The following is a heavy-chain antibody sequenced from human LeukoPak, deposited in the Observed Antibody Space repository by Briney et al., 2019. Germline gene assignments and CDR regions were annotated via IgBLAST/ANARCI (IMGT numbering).Heavy chain of an antibody. CDR3: ARSVFRGLIFFDY. CDR2: IYTSGT. D-gene: IGHD3-16*02. Sequence: SETLSLTCSVFGDSISRYDWSWIRQPAGKGLEWIGRIYTSGTTYNPSLKSRVTMSLDTSQNHFSLRLSSVTAADTAVYYCARSVFRGLIFFDYWGQGILVTVSS. CDR1: GDSISRYD. J-gene: IGHJ4*02. V-gene: IGHV4-4*07.